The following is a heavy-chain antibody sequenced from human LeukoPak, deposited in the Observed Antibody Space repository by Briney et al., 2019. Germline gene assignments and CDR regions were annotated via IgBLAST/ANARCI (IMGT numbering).Heavy chain of an antibody. J-gene: IGHJ4*02. CDR1: QYSFTGYY. CDR3: ARGPGDYCSGGSCYDDY. V-gene: IGHV1-2*02. CDR2: INPNSGGT. Sequence: ASVKVSCKASQYSFTGYYMHWVRQAPGQGLEWMGWINPNSGGTNYAQKFQGRVTMTRDTSISTAYMELSRLRSDDTAVYYCARGPGDYCSGGSCYDDYWGQGTLVTVSS. D-gene: IGHD2-15*01.